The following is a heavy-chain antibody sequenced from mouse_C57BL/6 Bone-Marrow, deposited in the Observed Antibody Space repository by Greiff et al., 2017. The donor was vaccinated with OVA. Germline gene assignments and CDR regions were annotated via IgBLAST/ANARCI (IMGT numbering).Heavy chain of an antibody. V-gene: IGHV5-12*01. D-gene: IGHD1-1*01. CDR3: ARQGLRYWYAMDY. CDR2: ISNGGGST. CDR1: GFTFSDYY. J-gene: IGHJ4*01. Sequence: EVHLVESGGGLVQPGGSLKLSCAASGFTFSDYYMYWVRQTPEKRLEWVAYISNGGGSTYYPDTVKGRFTISRDNAKNTLYLQMSRLKSEDTAMYYCARQGLRYWYAMDYWGQGTSVTVSS.